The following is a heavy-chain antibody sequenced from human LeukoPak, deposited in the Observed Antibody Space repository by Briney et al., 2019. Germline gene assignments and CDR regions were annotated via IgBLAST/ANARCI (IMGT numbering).Heavy chain of an antibody. Sequence: GGSLRLSCAASGFTFRGYAMSWVRQAPGKGLEWVSPISGSGGITYYADSVQGRCTISRDNSKNTLYVQMNSLRAEDTAVYYCATYHPVQLWGMSDYWGQGAQVTVSS. D-gene: IGHD5-18*01. CDR1: GFTFRGYA. J-gene: IGHJ4*02. CDR3: ATYHPVQLWGMSDY. V-gene: IGHV3-23*01. CDR2: ISGSGGIT.